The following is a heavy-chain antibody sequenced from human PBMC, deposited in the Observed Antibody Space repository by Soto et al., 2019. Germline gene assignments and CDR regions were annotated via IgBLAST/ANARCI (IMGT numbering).Heavy chain of an antibody. J-gene: IGHJ4*02. D-gene: IGHD6-13*01. CDR3: AYSNTPFDY. CDR1: GLTFSRYG. Sequence: GGSLRLSCAASGLTFSRYGMHWVRQAPGKGLEWVAVISYDVRNQYYADSVKGRFTIARDNSKNTLYLQMNSLRPEDTAVYYCAYSNTPFDYWGQGTLVTSPQ. V-gene: IGHV3-30*03. CDR2: ISYDVRNQ.